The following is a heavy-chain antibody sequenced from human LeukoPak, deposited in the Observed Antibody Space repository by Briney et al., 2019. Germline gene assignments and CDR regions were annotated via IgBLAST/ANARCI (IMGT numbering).Heavy chain of an antibody. CDR1: GYTFTGYY. Sequence: ASVKVSCKASGYTFTGYYMHWVRQAPGQGLEWMGRIIPILGIANYAQKFQGRVTITADKSTSTAYMELSSLRSVDTAVYYCARDPTLQDYWGQGTLVTVSS. V-gene: IGHV1-69*04. CDR2: IIPILGIA. CDR3: ARDPTLQDY. D-gene: IGHD5-24*01. J-gene: IGHJ4*02.